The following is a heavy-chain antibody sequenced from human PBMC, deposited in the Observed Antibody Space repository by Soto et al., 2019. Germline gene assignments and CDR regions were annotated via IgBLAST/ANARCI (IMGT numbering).Heavy chain of an antibody. J-gene: IGHJ5*02. CDR2: VSYDGGTK. Sequence: GGSLRLSCAASGFTLSSHGMQWVRQAPGKGLGWVAVVSYDGGTKYYADSVKGRFTISRDNSKNTLYLQMNSLRAEDTAVYYCVKDAQDWFDPWGQGTLVTVSS. CDR1: GFTLSSHG. V-gene: IGHV3-30*18. CDR3: VKDAQDWFDP.